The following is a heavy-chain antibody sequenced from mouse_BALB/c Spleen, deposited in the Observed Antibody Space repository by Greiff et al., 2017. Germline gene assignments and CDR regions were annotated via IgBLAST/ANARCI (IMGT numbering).Heavy chain of an antibody. Sequence: EVQLVESGPGLVKPSQSLSLTCSVTGYSITSGYYWNWIRQFPGNKLEWMGYISYDGSNNYNPSLKNRISITRDTSKNQFFLKLNSVTTEDTATYYCAIYLYYAMDYWGQGTSVTVSS. D-gene: IGHD5-5*01. CDR1: GYSITSGYY. V-gene: IGHV3-6*02. J-gene: IGHJ4*01. CDR3: AIYLYYAMDY. CDR2: ISYDGSN.